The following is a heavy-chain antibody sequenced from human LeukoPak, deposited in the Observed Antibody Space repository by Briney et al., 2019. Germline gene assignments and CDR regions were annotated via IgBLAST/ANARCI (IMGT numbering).Heavy chain of an antibody. D-gene: IGHD3-10*01. J-gene: IGHJ4*02. CDR1: GFTFSDYY. Sequence: SGGSLRLSCAASGFTFSDYYMSWIRQAPGKGLEWVSYISSSGSTIYYADSVKGRFTISRDNAKNSLYLQMNSLRAEDTAVYYCARARVTIVRGVIESYYFDYWGQGTLVTVSS. CDR3: ARARVTIVRGVIESYYFDY. V-gene: IGHV3-11*01. CDR2: ISSSGSTI.